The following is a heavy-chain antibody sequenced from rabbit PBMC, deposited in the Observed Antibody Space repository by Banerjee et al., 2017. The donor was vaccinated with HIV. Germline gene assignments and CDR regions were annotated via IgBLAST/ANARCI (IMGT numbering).Heavy chain of an antibody. CDR3: AREDYSYDDYGDFDL. J-gene: IGHJ4*01. V-gene: IGHV1S45*01. D-gene: IGHD2-1*01. CDR1: GFSFSSNYY. Sequence: QEQLVESGGGLVQPGASLTLTCTASGFSFSSNYYMCWVRQAPGKGLEWIACINAGGSGNTVYASWAKGRFTISKTSSTTVTLQMTSLTAADTATYFCAREDYSYDDYGDFDLWGPGTLVTVS. CDR2: INAGGSGNT.